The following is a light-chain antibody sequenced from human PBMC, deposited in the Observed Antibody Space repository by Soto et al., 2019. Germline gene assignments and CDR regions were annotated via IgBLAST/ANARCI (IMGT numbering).Light chain of an antibody. CDR1: SSNIGAGYE. Sequence: QSVLTQPPSVSGAPGQRVTISCTGSSSNIGAGYEVHWYQQLPGTAPKLLIYGNNNRPSGVPDRFSGSKSGTSASLAITGLQAEDEADYYCQSYDSSLSALYVFGTVTKVTVL. CDR3: QSYDSSLSALYV. CDR2: GNN. J-gene: IGLJ1*01. V-gene: IGLV1-40*01.